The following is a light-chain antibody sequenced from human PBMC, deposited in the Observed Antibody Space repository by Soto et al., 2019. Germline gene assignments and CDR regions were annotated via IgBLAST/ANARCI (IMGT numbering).Light chain of an antibody. Sequence: QSVLTQPPSASASLGASVTLTCTLSSGYNNYRVDWYQQRPGKAPQFVMRVGTGGIEGSKGDGIPDRFSVLGSGLNRFLTIENIQEEDESDFHCGADHDYGNNFVIIFGGGTKLTVL. CDR3: GADHDYGNNFVII. CDR2: VGTGGIEG. CDR1: SGYNNYR. J-gene: IGLJ2*01. V-gene: IGLV9-49*02.